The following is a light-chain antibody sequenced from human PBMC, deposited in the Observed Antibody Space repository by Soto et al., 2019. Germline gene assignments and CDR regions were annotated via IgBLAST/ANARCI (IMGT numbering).Light chain of an antibody. CDR1: SSNIGNNY. V-gene: IGLV1-51*01. J-gene: IGLJ2*01. CDR2: DNN. CDR3: ATWDSSLSAGV. Sequence: HSVLTQPPSVSAAPGQKVTISCSGSSSNIGNNYVSWYQQLPGTAPKLLIYDNNERPSGIPDRFSGSKSGTSATLGITGLQTGDEADYYCATWDSSLSAGVFGGGTKVTVL.